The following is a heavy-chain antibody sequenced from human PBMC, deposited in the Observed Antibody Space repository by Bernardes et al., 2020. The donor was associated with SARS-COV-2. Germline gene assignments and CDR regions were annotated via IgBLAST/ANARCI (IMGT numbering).Heavy chain of an antibody. CDR2: ISGDGRTT. CDR1: GFTFSSYW. V-gene: IGHV3-74*01. CDR3: VRGPSDGHGRFEF. Sequence: GSLRLSCAASGFTFSSYWMHWVRQAPGKGLVWVSRISGDGRTTTYAGSVKGRFTISRDNARDTLYLQMNSLRAEDTAVYYCVRGPSDGHGRFEFWGQGTLGTVSS. J-gene: IGHJ4*02.